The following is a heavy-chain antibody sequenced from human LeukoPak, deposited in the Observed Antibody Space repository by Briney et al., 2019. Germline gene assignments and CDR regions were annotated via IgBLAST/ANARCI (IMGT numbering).Heavy chain of an antibody. CDR1: GFTFSSYA. D-gene: IGHD1-26*01. V-gene: IGHV3-23*01. J-gene: IGHJ4*02. CDR2: ISANGGNT. CDR3: ARVTGNSATYPIFDY. Sequence: PGGSLRLSCAASGFTFSSYAMTWVRQAPGKGLEWVSSISANGGNTYYADSVKSRFTISRDNSKNTLYLQMNSLRDDDTAVYYCARVTGNSATYPIFDYWGQGTLVTVSS.